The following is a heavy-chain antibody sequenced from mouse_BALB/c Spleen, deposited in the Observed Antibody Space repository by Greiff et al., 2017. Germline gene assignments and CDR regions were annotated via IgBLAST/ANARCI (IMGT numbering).Heavy chain of an antibody. D-gene: IGHD1-1*01. CDR3: ARGLYYGSSYGYFDV. J-gene: IGHJ1*01. Sequence: EVKLAESGGGLVKPGGSLKLSCAASGFTFSSYAMSWVRQTPEKRLEWVASISSGGSTYYPDSVKGRFTISRDNARNILYLQMSSLRSEDTAMYYCARGLYYGSSYGYFDVWGAGTTVTVSS. CDR2: ISSGGST. V-gene: IGHV5-6-5*01. CDR1: GFTFSSYA.